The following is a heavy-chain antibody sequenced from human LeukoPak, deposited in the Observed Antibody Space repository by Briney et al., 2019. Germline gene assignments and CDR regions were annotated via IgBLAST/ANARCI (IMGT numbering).Heavy chain of an antibody. CDR2: IYWDDDK. J-gene: IGHJ5*02. Sequence: SGPTLVNPTQTLTLTCTFSGFSLNTSGVGVGWIRQPPGKALEWLALIYWDDDKRYSPSLKSRLTITKDTSKNQVVLTMTNMDPVDTATYYCTHRQLGELSTWFDPWGQGTLVTVSS. CDR3: THRQLGELSTWFDP. D-gene: IGHD3-10*01. V-gene: IGHV2-5*02. CDR1: GFSLNTSGVG.